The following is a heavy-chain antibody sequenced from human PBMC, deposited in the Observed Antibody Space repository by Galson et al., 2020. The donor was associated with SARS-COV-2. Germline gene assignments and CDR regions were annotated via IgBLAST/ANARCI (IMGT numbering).Heavy chain of an antibody. Sequence: GESLKISCAASGFTFSSYDMHWVRQATGKGLEWVSAIGTAGDTYYPGSVKGRFTISRENAKNSLYLQMNSLRAGDTAVYYCARGGYYDSSGYSFDYWGQGTLVTVSS. CDR3: ARGGYYDSSGYSFDY. J-gene: IGHJ4*02. V-gene: IGHV3-13*01. CDR2: IGTAGDT. CDR1: GFTFSSYD. D-gene: IGHD3-22*01.